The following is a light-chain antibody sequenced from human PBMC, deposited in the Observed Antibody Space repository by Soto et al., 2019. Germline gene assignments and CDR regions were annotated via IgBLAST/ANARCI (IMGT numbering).Light chain of an antibody. CDR3: QQYNSYSPRLT. V-gene: IGKV1-5*03. CDR2: RAS. J-gene: IGKJ4*01. Sequence: DIQMTQSPSTLSASVGDRVTITCRASQSISNWLAWYQQKPGKAPKLLIYRASSLESGVPSRFSGSGSGTEFTLTIRRLQPDDFANYYRQQYNSYSPRLTFGGGTKVETK. CDR1: QSISNW.